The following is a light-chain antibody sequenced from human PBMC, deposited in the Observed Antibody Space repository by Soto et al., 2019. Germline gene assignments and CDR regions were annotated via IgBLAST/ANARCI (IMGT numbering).Light chain of an antibody. CDR3: HQYNSWPQT. J-gene: IGKJ1*01. Sequence: ETVMTQSPVTLSVSPGERATLSCRASQSVGSNLAWYQQRPGQAPRLLIFTASIRATDTPARFSGSGSGTEFTLTISSLQSEDFAVYYCHQYNSWPQTFGQGTKVELK. V-gene: IGKV3-15*01. CDR1: QSVGSN. CDR2: TAS.